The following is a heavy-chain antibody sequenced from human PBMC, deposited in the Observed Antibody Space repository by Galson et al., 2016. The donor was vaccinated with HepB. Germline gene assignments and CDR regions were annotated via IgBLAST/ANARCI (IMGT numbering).Heavy chain of an antibody. CDR1: GFSFRSNS. V-gene: IGHV3-74*03. D-gene: IGHD1-14*01. CDR3: VKDRGPYNWFDA. CDR2: IDSDGRST. J-gene: IGHJ5*02. Sequence: SLRLSCAASGFSFRSNSMHWVRQAPGKGVIWISLIDSDGRSTKYADSVKGRFNISRDNAKNALYLQMNSLRGEDTAVYYCVKDRGPYNWFDAWGQGTLVTVSS.